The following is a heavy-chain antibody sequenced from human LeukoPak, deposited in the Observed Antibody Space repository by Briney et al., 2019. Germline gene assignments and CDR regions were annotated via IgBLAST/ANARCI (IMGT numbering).Heavy chain of an antibody. CDR1: GGSFSGYY. CDR2: INHSGST. Sequence: SETLSLTCAVYGGSFSGYYWSWIRQPPGKGLEWIGEINHSGSTNYNPSLKSRVTISVDTSKNQFSLKLSSVTAADTAVYYCARGEAARDLYYYYYMDVWGKGTTVTVSS. V-gene: IGHV4-34*01. D-gene: IGHD6-6*01. J-gene: IGHJ6*03. CDR3: ARGEAARDLYYYYYMDV.